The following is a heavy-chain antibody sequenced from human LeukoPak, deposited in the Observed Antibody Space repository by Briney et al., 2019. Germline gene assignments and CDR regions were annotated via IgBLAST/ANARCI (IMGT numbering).Heavy chain of an antibody. CDR2: ISASGGLT. CDR3: AKDWPPDS. CDR1: GFTFTSYA. V-gene: IGHV3-23*01. J-gene: IGHJ5*01. Sequence: GGSLRLSCVASGFTFTSYAMSWVRQVPGKGLEGVSAISASGGLTYYADSVKGRFTISRDSSKNTLYLQMNSLRAADTAVYYCAKDWPPDSWGQGTLVTVSS.